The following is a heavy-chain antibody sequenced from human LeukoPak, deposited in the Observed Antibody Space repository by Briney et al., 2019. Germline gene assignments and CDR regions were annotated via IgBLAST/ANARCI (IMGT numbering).Heavy chain of an antibody. J-gene: IGHJ3*02. D-gene: IGHD3-3*01. CDR3: ARDRITIFGVATGADAFDI. Sequence: SVKVSCKASGGTFSSYAISWVRQAPGQGLEWMGGIIPIFGTANYAQKFQGRVTITADESTSTAYMELSSLRSEDTAVYYCARDRITIFGVATGADAFDIWGQGTMVTVSS. V-gene: IGHV1-69*13. CDR1: GGTFSSYA. CDR2: IIPIFGTA.